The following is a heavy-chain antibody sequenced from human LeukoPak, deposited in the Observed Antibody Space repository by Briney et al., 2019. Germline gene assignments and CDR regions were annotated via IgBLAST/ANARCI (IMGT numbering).Heavy chain of an antibody. CDR3: ARELSPVVKYYFEY. D-gene: IGHD3-22*01. Sequence: GGSLKLSCAASGXTFSSYGIHWVRQAPGKGLEWVAVIWYDGSNKYYADSVKGRFTISRDNSKNTLYLQMNSLRAEDTALYYCARELSPVVKYYFEYWGQGTLVTVSP. CDR1: GXTFSSYG. CDR2: IWYDGSNK. J-gene: IGHJ4*02. V-gene: IGHV3-33*01.